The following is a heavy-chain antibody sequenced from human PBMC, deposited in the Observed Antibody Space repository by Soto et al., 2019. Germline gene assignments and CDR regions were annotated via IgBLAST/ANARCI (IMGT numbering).Heavy chain of an antibody. D-gene: IGHD6-19*01. CDR2: ISSSSSSI. J-gene: IGHJ6*03. CDR1: GFTFSSYT. Sequence: GGSLRLSCAASGFTFSSYTMNWVRQAPGKGLEWVSYISSSSSSIYYAGSVRGRFTISRDNAKNSLYLQMNSLRAEDTAVYYCARCQWLVHGYYYMDVWGKGTTVTVSS. CDR3: ARCQWLVHGYYYMDV. V-gene: IGHV3-48*01.